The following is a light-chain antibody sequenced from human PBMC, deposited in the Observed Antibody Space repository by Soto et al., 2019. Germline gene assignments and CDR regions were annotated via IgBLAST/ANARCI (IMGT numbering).Light chain of an antibody. Sequence: EIVMAQSPATLSVSLGERATLSCRASQTVGSNLAWYQHRPGQAPRLLIYGASTRATGIPARFSGSGSGTEFTLTISSLQSEDFAVYYCQQYDNWPPWTFGQGTKVEIQ. CDR3: QQYDNWPPWT. CDR1: QTVGSN. J-gene: IGKJ1*01. CDR2: GAS. V-gene: IGKV3-15*01.